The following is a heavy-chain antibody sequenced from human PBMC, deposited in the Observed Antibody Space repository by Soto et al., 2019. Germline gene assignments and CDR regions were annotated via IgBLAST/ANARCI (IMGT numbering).Heavy chain of an antibody. CDR2: IDASSTHI. CDR3: VRQQYDFLVDP. D-gene: IGHD3-16*01. V-gene: IGHV3-21*01. J-gene: IGHJ5*02. Sequence: EVQLVESGGGLVKPGGSLRLSCAASGFSFSTYNMNWVRQAPGKGLEWVSSIDASSTHIYYADSVKGRFTISRDNGKRSLYLQMDCLRAEDTALYYCVRQQYDFLVDPWGQGTLVTVSS. CDR1: GFSFSTYN.